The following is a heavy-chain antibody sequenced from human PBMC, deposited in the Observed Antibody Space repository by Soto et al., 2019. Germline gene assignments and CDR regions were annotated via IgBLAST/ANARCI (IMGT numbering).Heavy chain of an antibody. D-gene: IGHD4-17*01. V-gene: IGHV3-9*01. CDR2: ISWNSGSI. CDR3: AKGYDYGD. CDR1: GFTFDDYA. J-gene: IGHJ4*02. Sequence: EVQLVESGGGLVQPGRSLRLSCAASGFTFDDYAMHWVRQAPGKGLEWVSGISWNSGSIGYADSVKGRFTISRDNAKNSLYLQMNSLRAEDTALYYCAKGYDYGDWGQGTLVTVSS.